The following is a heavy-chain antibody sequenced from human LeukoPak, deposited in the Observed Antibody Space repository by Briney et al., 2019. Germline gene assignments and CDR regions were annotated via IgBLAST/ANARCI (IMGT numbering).Heavy chain of an antibody. J-gene: IGHJ5*02. CDR3: ARLLFGELSHWFDP. V-gene: IGHV3-48*03. CDR2: ISSSGSTI. Sequence: PGGSLRLSCAASGFTFSSYEMNWVRQAPGKGLEWVSYISSSGSTIYYADSVKGRFTISRDNAKNSLYLQMNSLRAEDTAVYYCARLLFGELSHWFDPWGQGTLVTVSS. D-gene: IGHD3-16*02. CDR1: GFTFSSYE.